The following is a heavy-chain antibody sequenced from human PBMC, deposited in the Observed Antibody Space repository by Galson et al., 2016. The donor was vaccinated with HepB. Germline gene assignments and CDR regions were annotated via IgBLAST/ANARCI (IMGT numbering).Heavy chain of an antibody. Sequence: SLRLSCAASGFIFTSYVMSWVRQTPGKGLEWVSAIDGGGGATYYTHSVKGRFTVSRDNSKNTVYLQMNSLRAEDTAVYYCATYCGAASCYSGLDHWGQGTLVTVSS. V-gene: IGHV3-23*01. CDR2: IDGGGGAT. CDR1: GFIFTSYV. J-gene: IGHJ4*02. D-gene: IGHD2-15*01. CDR3: ATYCGAASCYSGLDH.